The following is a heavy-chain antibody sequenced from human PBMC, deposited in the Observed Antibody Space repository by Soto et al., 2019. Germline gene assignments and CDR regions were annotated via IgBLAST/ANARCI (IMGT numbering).Heavy chain of an antibody. CDR2: IYFRGNT. CDR3: ARLEGLATISYYFDF. Sequence: PSETLSLTCSVSGDSINSDKYYWGWIRQPPGKGLEWIGSIYFRGNTYYNPSLQTRVTISLGKSKSQFSLKLNSVTAADSAVYFCARLEGLATISYYFDFWGQGALVTVSS. CDR1: GDSINSDKYY. D-gene: IGHD3-9*01. V-gene: IGHV4-39*01. J-gene: IGHJ4*02.